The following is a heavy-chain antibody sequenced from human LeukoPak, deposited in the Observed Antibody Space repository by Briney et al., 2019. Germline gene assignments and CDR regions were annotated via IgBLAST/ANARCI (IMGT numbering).Heavy chain of an antibody. CDR3: ARVGQQLETYYYYYMDV. Sequence: GGSLRLSCAASGFTFSSYAMHWVRQAPGKGLEWVAVISYDGSNKYYADSVKGRFTISRDNSKNTLYLQMNSLRAGDTAVYYCARVGQQLETYYYYYMDVWGKGTTVTVSS. CDR1: GFTFSSYA. D-gene: IGHD6-13*01. J-gene: IGHJ6*03. CDR2: ISYDGSNK. V-gene: IGHV3-30*04.